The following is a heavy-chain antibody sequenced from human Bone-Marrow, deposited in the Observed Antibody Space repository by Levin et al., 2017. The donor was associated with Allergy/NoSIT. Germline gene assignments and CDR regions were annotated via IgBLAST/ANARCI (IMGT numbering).Heavy chain of an antibody. Sequence: GGSLRLSCAASGFTFSSYSMNWVRQAPGKGLEWVSSISSSSSYIYYADSVKGRFTISRDNAKNSLYLQMNSLRAEDTAVYYCARDALGGGYGDAFDIWGQGTMVTVSS. CDR3: ARDALGGGYGDAFDI. CDR2: ISSSSSYI. CDR1: GFTFSSYS. J-gene: IGHJ3*02. D-gene: IGHD5-12*01. V-gene: IGHV3-21*01.